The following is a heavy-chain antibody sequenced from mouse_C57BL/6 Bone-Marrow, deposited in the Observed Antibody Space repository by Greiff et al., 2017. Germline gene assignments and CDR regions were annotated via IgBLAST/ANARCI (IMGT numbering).Heavy chain of an antibody. V-gene: IGHV5-4*01. J-gene: IGHJ3*01. CDR3: AREGGLYYGNYGRFAY. Sequence: EVQRVESGGGLVKPGGSLKLSCAASGFTFSSYAMSWVRQTPEKRLELVATISDGGSYTYYPDNVKGRFTISRDNAKNNLYLQMSHLKSEDTAMYYCAREGGLYYGNYGRFAYWGQGTLVTVSA. CDR1: GFTFSSYA. D-gene: IGHD2-1*01. CDR2: ISDGGSYT.